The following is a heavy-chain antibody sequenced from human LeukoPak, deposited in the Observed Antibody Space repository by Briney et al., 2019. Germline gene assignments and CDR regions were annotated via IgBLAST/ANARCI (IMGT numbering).Heavy chain of an antibody. J-gene: IGHJ3*02. V-gene: IGHV4-59*08. CDR2: IYYSGST. CDR1: GGSISSYY. D-gene: IGHD4-17*01. CDR3: ARADDYGDQNGGAFDI. Sequence: PSETLSLTCTVSGGSISSYYWSWIRQPPGKGLEWIGYIYYSGSTYYNPSLKSRVTISVDTSKNQFSLKLSSVTAADTAVYYCARADDYGDQNGGAFDIWGQGTMVTVSS.